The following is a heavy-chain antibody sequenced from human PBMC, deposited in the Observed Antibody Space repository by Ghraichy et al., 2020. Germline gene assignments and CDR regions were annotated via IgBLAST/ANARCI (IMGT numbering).Heavy chain of an antibody. Sequence: SETLSLTCTVSGGSISSYYWSWIRQPPGKGLEWIGYIYYSGSTNYNPSLKSRVTISVDTSKNQFSLKLSSVTAADTAVYYCARQTGNYCFDPWGQGTLVTVSS. CDR3: ARQTGNYCFDP. CDR1: GGSISSYY. D-gene: IGHD7-27*01. J-gene: IGHJ5*02. V-gene: IGHV4-59*08. CDR2: IYYSGST.